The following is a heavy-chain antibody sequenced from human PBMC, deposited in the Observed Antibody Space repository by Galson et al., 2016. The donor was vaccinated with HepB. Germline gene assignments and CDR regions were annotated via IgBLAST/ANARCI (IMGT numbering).Heavy chain of an antibody. Sequence: TVSGDSVRSGSYYWGWVRQPPGKGLEWIGSIHSRGISHFKSPLKSRVTISLDTSSNQISLKLSSVTAADTAVYYCSALQFLEWSPARVVDHWGQGVLVTVSS. CDR2: IHSRGIS. CDR3: SALQFLEWSPARVVDH. D-gene: IGHD3-3*01. CDR1: GDSVRSGSYY. J-gene: IGHJ4*02. V-gene: IGHV4-39*01.